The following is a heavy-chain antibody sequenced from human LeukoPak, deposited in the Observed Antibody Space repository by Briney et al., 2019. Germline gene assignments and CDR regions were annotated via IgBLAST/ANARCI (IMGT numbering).Heavy chain of an antibody. CDR3: ATGGIVVVPAATPLDY. CDR1: GYTLTELS. V-gene: IGHV1-24*01. CDR2: FDPEDGET. J-gene: IGHJ4*02. D-gene: IGHD2-2*02. Sequence: GASVKVSCKVSGYTLTELSMHWVRQAPGKGLEWMGGFDPEDGETIYAQKFQGRVTMTEDTSTDTAYMELSSLRSEDTAVYYCATGGIVVVPAATPLDYWGQGTLVTVSS.